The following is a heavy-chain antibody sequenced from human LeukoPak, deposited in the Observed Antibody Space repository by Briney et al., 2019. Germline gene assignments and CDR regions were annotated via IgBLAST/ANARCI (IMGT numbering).Heavy chain of an antibody. D-gene: IGHD3-16*01. J-gene: IGHJ4*02. CDR3: ARRSSSGGCYFDY. CDR1: GYSFSSYW. CDR2: IYPGDSDI. V-gene: IGHV5-51*01. Sequence: GESLQISCKGSGYSFSSYWIGWVRQMPGKGLEWMVIIYPGDSDIKYGPSFEGQVTISADKSNITAFLQWSSLRASDTAMYYRARRSSSGGCYFDYWGQGTLVTVSS.